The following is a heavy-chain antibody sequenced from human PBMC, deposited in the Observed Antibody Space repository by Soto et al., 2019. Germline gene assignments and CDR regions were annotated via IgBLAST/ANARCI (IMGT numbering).Heavy chain of an antibody. CDR1: GFTFSSYE. D-gene: IGHD2-2*01. CDR3: ARDPAPYDAFDI. CDR2: ISSSGSTI. J-gene: IGHJ3*02. Sequence: PGGSLRLSCAASGFTFSSYEMNWVRQAPGKGLEWVSYISSSGSTIYYADSVKGRFTISRDNAKNSLYLQMNSLRAEDTAVYYCARDPAPYDAFDIWGQGTMVTVSS. V-gene: IGHV3-48*03.